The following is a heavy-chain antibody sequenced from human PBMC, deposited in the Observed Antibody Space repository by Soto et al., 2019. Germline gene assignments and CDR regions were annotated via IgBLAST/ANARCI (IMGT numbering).Heavy chain of an antibody. Sequence: SETLSLTCTVSGGSISSYYWSWIRQPPGKGLEWIGYIYYSGSTNYNPSLKSRVTISVDTSKNQFSLKLSSVTAADTAVYYCARLGIAVTGRVYYKGRDVWGQGTTGTVS. CDR1: GGSISSYY. CDR3: ARLGIAVTGRVYYKGRDV. J-gene: IGHJ6*02. V-gene: IGHV4-59*08. CDR2: IYYSGST. D-gene: IGHD1-20*01.